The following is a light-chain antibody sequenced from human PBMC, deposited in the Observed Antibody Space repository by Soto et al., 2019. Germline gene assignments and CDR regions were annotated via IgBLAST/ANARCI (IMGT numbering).Light chain of an antibody. J-gene: IGLJ3*02. Sequence: QSVLTQPASVSGSPGQSITISCTGTSSDVGGYNYVSWYQQHPGKAPKLMIYDVSNRPSGVSNRFSGSKSGNTASLTISGLQAGDEADYYCSSYTSSSTLPSVFGGGTKLTVL. CDR1: SSDVGGYNY. V-gene: IGLV2-14*01. CDR3: SSYTSSSTLPSV. CDR2: DVS.